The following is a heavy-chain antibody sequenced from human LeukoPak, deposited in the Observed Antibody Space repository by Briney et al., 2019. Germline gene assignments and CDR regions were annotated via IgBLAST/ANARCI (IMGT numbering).Heavy chain of an antibody. V-gene: IGHV3-20*04. CDR3: ARDRLGPSFSVSHFDL. D-gene: IGHD3-3*02. CDR2: INYNGAIT. J-gene: IGHJ4*02. Sequence: PGGSLRLSSATSGFTFVDYGLSWVRRAPGKGLEWLCAINYNGAITDYADSVKGRFTISRDNAKNSLYLRMDSLRAEDTALYYCARDRLGPSFSVSHFDLWGQGTLVTVSS. CDR1: GFTFVDYG.